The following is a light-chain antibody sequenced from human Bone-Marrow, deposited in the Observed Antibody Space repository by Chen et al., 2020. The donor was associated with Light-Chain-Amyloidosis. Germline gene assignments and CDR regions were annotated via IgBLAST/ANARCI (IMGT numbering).Light chain of an antibody. CDR3: QEYATSWT. CDR2: GAS. J-gene: IGKJ1*01. CDR1: QTVGSNY. Sequence: IVLAQSPGTLSLSPGERATLSCRASQTVGSNYLAWYQQKPGRSPRLLIFGASARATGIPDRFSGSGSGTDFTLTISRLEPEAFAVYYCQEYATSWTFGQGTRVEIK. V-gene: IGKV3-20*01.